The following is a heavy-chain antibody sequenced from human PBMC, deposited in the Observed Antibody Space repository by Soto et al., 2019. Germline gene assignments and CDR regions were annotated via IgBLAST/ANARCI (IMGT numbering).Heavy chain of an antibody. V-gene: IGHV1-18*04. CDR1: GYPFSKYG. Sequence: QLQLVQSGAEVERPGASVRVSCKAYGYPFSKYGISWIRQAPGQGLEWMGWIKPDNGDTNYGQKFQGRVTMTTDTSANTAYMELRSLRSDDTAVYYCATSYDSGVDPWGQGTLVSVSS. CDR3: ATSYDSGVDP. CDR2: IKPDNGDT. D-gene: IGHD5-12*01. J-gene: IGHJ5*02.